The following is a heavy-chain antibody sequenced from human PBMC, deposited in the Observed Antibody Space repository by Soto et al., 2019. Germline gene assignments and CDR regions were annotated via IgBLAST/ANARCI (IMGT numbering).Heavy chain of an antibody. CDR2: IIPILGIA. Sequence: GASVKVSCKASGGXFSSYTISWVRQAPGQGLEWMGRIIPILGIANYAQKFQGRVTITADKSTSTAYMELSSLRSEDTAVYYCARDLSVVVVAATGWFDPWGQGTLVTVSS. J-gene: IGHJ5*02. CDR3: ARDLSVVVVAATGWFDP. CDR1: GGXFSSYT. V-gene: IGHV1-69*04. D-gene: IGHD2-15*01.